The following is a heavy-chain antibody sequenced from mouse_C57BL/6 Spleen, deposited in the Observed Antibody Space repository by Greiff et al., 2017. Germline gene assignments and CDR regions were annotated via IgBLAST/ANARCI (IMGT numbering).Heavy chain of an antibody. V-gene: IGHV1-80*01. D-gene: IGHD2-3*01. CDR1: GYAFSSYW. CDR2: IYPGDGDT. Sequence: VQLQQSGAELVKPGASVKISCKASGYAFSSYWMNWVKQRPGKGLEWIGQIYPGDGDTNYNGKFKGKATLTADKSPSTAYMQLSSLTSEDSAVYFCARSGYDPRGYFDYWGQGTTLTVSS. CDR3: ARSGYDPRGYFDY. J-gene: IGHJ2*01.